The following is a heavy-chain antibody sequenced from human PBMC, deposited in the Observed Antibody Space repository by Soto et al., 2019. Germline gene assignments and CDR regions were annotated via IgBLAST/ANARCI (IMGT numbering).Heavy chain of an antibody. CDR3: GTGDAFDS. CDR1: GFIFRNAW. Sequence: EVQLVESGGGLVKPGGSLRLSCAASGFIFRNAWMSWVRQTPGKGLEWVGRIKSKSAGGTIDYAPSVKDRFIIARDESQNTLYLQMDSLRTEDTAVYYCGTGDAFDSWGQGTMVTVSS. V-gene: IGHV3-15*01. CDR2: IKSKSAGGTI. D-gene: IGHD7-27*01. J-gene: IGHJ3*02.